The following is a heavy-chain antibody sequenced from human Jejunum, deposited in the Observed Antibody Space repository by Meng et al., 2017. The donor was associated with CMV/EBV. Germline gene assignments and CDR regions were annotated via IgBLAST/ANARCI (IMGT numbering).Heavy chain of an antibody. Sequence: FSLSTSGVSVGWDRQPPRKALEWLALVYWDDDKRYSPSLRRRLTITKDTSKNQVVFTMSHLDPVDTATYHCVFRLGDPRRSSYYFDQWGQGTLVTVSS. J-gene: IGHJ4*02. V-gene: IGHV2-5*02. CDR3: VFRLGDPRRSSYYFDQ. D-gene: IGHD3-3*01. CDR1: FSLSTSGVS. CDR2: VYWDDDK.